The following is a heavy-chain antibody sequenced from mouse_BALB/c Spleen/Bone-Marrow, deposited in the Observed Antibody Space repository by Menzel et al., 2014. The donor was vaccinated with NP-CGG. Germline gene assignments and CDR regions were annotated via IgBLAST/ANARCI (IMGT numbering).Heavy chain of an antibody. V-gene: IGHV1-14*01. J-gene: IGHJ1*01. CDR3: ARTTVVDIYWYFDV. CDR2: INPYKDGS. D-gene: IGHD1-1*01. CDR1: GYTFTSYV. Sequence: VQLQQSGPELVKPGASVKMSCKASGYTFTSYVLHWVKQKPGQGLEWIGYINPYKDGSKYNEKFKGKATLTSDKSSSTAYMELSSLTSEDSAVYYCARTTVVDIYWYFDVWGAGTMVTVSS.